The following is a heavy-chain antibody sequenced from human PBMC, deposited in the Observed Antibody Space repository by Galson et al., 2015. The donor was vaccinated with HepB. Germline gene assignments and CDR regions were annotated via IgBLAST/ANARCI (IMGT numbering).Heavy chain of an antibody. V-gene: IGHV3-30*04. Sequence: SLRLSCAASGFTFSSYAMHWVRQAPGKGLEWVAVISYDGSNKYYADSVKGRFTISRDNSKNTLYLQMNSLRAEDTAVYYCARPLVRGDKSRVLDFAEYYYGMDVWGQGTTVTVSS. CDR2: ISYDGSNK. D-gene: IGHD3-10*01. CDR1: GFTFSSYA. J-gene: IGHJ6*02. CDR3: ARPLVRGDKSRVLDFAEYYYGMDV.